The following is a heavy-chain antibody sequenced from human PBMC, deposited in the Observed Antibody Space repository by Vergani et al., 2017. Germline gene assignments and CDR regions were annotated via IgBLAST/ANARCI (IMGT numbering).Heavy chain of an antibody. CDR3: ATLGFGLLWFGDRNWFDP. CDR2: FDPEDGET. D-gene: IGHD3-10*01. Sequence: QVQLVQSGAEVKKPGASVKVSCKVSGYTLTELSMHWVRQAPGKGLEWMGGFDPEDGETIYAQKFQGRVTMTEDTSTDTAYMELSSLRSEDTAVYYCATLGFGLLWFGDRNWFDPWGQGTLVTVSS. V-gene: IGHV1-24*01. CDR1: GYTLTELS. J-gene: IGHJ5*02.